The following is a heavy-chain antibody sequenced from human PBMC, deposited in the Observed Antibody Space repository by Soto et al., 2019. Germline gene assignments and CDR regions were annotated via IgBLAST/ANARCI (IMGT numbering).Heavy chain of an antibody. Sequence: SETLSLTCTVSGGSISSGGYYWSWIRQHPGKGLEWIGYIYYSGSTYYSPSLKTRVTISVDTSKNQFSLKLSSVTVADTAVYYCARDISIRRGFDLLYSSYGMDVSGQAATVTLFS. CDR3: ARDISIRRGFDLLYSSYGMDV. CDR2: IYYSGST. V-gene: IGHV4-31*03. J-gene: IGHJ6*02. CDR1: GGSISSGGYY. D-gene: IGHD3-9*01.